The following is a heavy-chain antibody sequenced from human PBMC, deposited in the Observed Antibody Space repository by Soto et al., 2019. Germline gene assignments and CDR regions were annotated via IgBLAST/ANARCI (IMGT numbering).Heavy chain of an antibody. V-gene: IGHV1-18*01. Sequence: QVQLVQSGAEVRKPGASVKVSCKAAGYSFTSYGITWVRQAPGQGLEWMGGTYKSNTNSAQKVQGRVTMTTDTSTSTAYMELRSLTSDDTAVYYCARGPTVGDFWGQGTLVTVSS. D-gene: IGHD3-16*01. CDR2: TYKSNT. CDR1: GYSFTSYG. J-gene: IGHJ3*01. CDR3: ARGPTVGDF.